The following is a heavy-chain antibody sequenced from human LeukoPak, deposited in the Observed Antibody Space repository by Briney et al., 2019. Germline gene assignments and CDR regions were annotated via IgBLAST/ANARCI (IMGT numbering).Heavy chain of an antibody. CDR3: ARVANITTFGMDV. Sequence: GRSLRLSCAASAFTFSSFGMRWVRQAPGKGLEWVAVIWYDGSKKYYAESVKGRFTISRDNSKNTLYLQMNSLRAEDTAVYYCARVANITTFGMDVWGQGTTVTVSS. D-gene: IGHD3-9*01. CDR1: AFTFSSFG. J-gene: IGHJ6*02. V-gene: IGHV3-33*01. CDR2: IWYDGSKK.